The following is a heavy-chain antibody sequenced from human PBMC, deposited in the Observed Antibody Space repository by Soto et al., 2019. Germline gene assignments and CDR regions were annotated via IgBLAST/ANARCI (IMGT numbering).Heavy chain of an antibody. CDR2: VYNSGST. Sequence: SETLSLTCTVSGGSISSNYWTWIRQPPGKGLEWIGYVYNSGSTNYNPSLKSRVTISEDTSKSQFSLKVNSMTAADTAVYYCAKGLTLRRFLEWLAQSDAFDIWGQGTMVTVSS. J-gene: IGHJ3*02. D-gene: IGHD3-3*01. CDR3: AKGLTLRRFLEWLAQSDAFDI. V-gene: IGHV4-59*01. CDR1: GGSISSNY.